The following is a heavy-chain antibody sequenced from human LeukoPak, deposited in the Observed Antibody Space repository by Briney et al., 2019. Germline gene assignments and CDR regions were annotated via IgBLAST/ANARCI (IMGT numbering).Heavy chain of an antibody. V-gene: IGHV1-69*06. J-gene: IGHJ6*03. CDR1: GGTFSSYA. Sequence: SVKVSCKASGGTFSSYAISWVRQAPGQGLEWMGGIIPIFGTANYAQKFQGRVTITADKSTSTAYMELSSLRSEDTAVYYCARDGAVAGERYYYYYMDVWGKGTTVTVSS. CDR2: IIPIFGTA. D-gene: IGHD6-19*01. CDR3: ARDGAVAGERYYYYYMDV.